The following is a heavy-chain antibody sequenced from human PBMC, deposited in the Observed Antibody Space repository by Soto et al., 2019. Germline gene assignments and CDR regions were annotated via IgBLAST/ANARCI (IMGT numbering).Heavy chain of an antibody. D-gene: IGHD2-2*01. CDR1: GGSFSGYY. CDR2: INHSGST. J-gene: IGHJ4*02. CDR3: ARGGISAVMVG. V-gene: IGHV4-34*01. Sequence: SDTLSLTCAVYGGSFSGYYWSWIRQPPGKGLEWIGEINHSGSTNYNPSLKSRVTISVDTSKNQFSLKLSSVTAADTAVYYCARGGISAVMVGWGKGTLVTVS.